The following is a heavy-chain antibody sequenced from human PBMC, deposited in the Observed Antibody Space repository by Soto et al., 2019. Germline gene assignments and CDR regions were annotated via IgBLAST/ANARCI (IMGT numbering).Heavy chain of an antibody. J-gene: IGHJ6*03. V-gene: IGHV3-23*01. D-gene: IGHD3-3*01. CDR3: ARAPTFYDFWSGYPMGNYYYYMDV. CDR2: ISGSGGST. CDR1: GFTFSSYW. Sequence: GGSLRLSCAASGFTFSSYWMHWVRQAPGKGLEWVSAISGSGGSTYYADSVKGRFTISRDNSKNTLYLQMNSLRAEDTAVYYCARAPTFYDFWSGYPMGNYYYYMDVWGKGTTVTVSS.